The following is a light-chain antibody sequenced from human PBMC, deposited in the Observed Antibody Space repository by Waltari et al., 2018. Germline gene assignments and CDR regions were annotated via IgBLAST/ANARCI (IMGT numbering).Light chain of an antibody. V-gene: IGLV2-23*01. CDR1: SSDAGSYNL. Sequence: QSALTQPASVSGSPGQSITIPCPGTSSDAGSYNLSSWYQQHPGKAPKRMIYEGSKRPSGVSNRFSGSKSGNTASLTISGLQAEDEADYYCCSYAGSSTLVFGGGTKLTVL. CDR3: CSYAGSSTLV. J-gene: IGLJ2*01. CDR2: EGS.